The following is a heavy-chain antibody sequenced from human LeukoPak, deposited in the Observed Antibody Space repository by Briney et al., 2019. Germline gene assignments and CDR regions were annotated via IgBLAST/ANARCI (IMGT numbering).Heavy chain of an antibody. J-gene: IGHJ3*01. Sequence: KPSETLSLTCTVSGYSISSGYYWGWIRQPPGKGLEWIANIYHSGNTYYNPSLKSRVTISVDTSKNQFSLNLSPVTAADTAVYYCARDLHMYGNSFDFWGQGTMVTVSS. V-gene: IGHV4-38-2*02. CDR1: GYSISSGYY. CDR3: ARDLHMYGNSFDF. D-gene: IGHD2-8*01. CDR2: IYHSGNT.